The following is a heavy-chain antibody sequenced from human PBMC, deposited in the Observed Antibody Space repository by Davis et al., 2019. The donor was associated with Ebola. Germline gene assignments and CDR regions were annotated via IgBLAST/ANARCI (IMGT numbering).Heavy chain of an antibody. V-gene: IGHV3-48*01. CDR3: ARRLSS. Sequence: PGGSLRLSCAASGFTFSSYGMHWVRQAPGKGLEWVSYISSSSSTIYYADSVKGRFTISRDNSKNTLYLQMNSLRAEDTAVYYCARRLSSWGQGTLVTVSS. D-gene: IGHD2/OR15-2a*01. J-gene: IGHJ5*02. CDR2: ISSSSSTI. CDR1: GFTFSSYG.